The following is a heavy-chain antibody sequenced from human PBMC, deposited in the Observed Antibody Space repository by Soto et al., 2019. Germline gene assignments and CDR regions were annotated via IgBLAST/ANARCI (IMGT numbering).Heavy chain of an antibody. J-gene: IGHJ4*02. CDR2: ISYDGSDK. Sequence: PRLSCAASRFSFSKYAIHWVRKAPGKGTAWVAVISYDGSDKYYADSVRGRFTLSRDNPKNTVYMQMDRLRPEDAAVYYCAKDEDFGPFDYWGQGTLVTVSS. D-gene: IGHD3-16*01. V-gene: IGHV3-30*18. CDR1: RFSFSKYA. CDR3: AKDEDFGPFDY.